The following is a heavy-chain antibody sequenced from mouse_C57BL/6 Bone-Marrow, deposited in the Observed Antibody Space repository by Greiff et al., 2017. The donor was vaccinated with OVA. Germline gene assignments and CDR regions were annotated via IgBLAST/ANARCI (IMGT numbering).Heavy chain of an antibody. CDR1: GYAFSSSW. D-gene: IGHD2-4*01. J-gene: IGHJ4*01. CDR3: ARWGLPYAMDY. V-gene: IGHV1-82*01. CDR2: IYPGDGDT. Sequence: VQRVESGPELVKPGASVKISCKASGYAFSSSWMNWVKQRPGKGLEWIGRIYPGDGDTNYNGKFKGKATLTADKSSSTAYMQLSSLTSEDSAVYFCARWGLPYAMDYWGQGTSVTVSS.